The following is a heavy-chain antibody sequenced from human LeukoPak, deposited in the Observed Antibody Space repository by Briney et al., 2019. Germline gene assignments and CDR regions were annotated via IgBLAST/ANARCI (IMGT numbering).Heavy chain of an antibody. D-gene: IGHD3-22*01. Sequence: GGSLRLSRAASGFTFDDYGMNWVRKAPGKGLEWVSGINCNGGRTGYADSVKGRFTISRDNAKNSLYLHMHGLRAEDTALYHCARTHHYYDSSGYSLGYIGAFDIWGQGTMVTVSS. V-gene: IGHV3-20*01. CDR1: GFTFDDYG. J-gene: IGHJ3*02. CDR3: ARTHHYYDSSGYSLGYIGAFDI. CDR2: INCNGGRT.